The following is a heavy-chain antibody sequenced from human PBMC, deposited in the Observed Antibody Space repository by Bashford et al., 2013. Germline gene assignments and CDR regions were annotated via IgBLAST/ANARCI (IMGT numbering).Heavy chain of an antibody. D-gene: IGHD1-26*01. CDR2: ISAYNGNT. J-gene: IGHJ3*02. Sequence: ASVKVSCKASGYTFTSYGISWVRQAPGQGLEWMGWISAYNGNTNYAQKFQGRVTMTTDTSTSTAYMELRSLRSDDTAVFYXARASDELSPXDIVGPRDNGHRL. CDR1: GYTFTSYG. CDR3: ARASDELSPXDI. V-gene: IGHV1-18*01.